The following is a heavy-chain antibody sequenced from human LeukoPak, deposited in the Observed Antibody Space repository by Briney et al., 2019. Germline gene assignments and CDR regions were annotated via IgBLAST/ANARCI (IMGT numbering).Heavy chain of an antibody. CDR2: INHSGST. V-gene: IGHV4-34*01. Sequence: MTPETLSLTCAVYGGSFSGYYWSWIRQPPGKGLEWIGEINHSGSTNYNPSLKSRVTISVDTSKNQFSLKLSSVTAADTAVYYCARDVDTAMVEKNYYYGMDVWGKGTTVTVSS. D-gene: IGHD5-18*01. CDR1: GGSFSGYY. CDR3: ARDVDTAMVEKNYYYGMDV. J-gene: IGHJ6*04.